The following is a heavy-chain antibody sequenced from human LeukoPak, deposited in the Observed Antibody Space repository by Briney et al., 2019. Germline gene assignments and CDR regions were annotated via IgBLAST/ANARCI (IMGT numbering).Heavy chain of an antibody. J-gene: IGHJ6*03. CDR2: IYTSGNT. CDR3: ARHVKAAAGYYYYYMDV. CDR1: GGSISSYY. Sequence: SETLSLTCTVSGGSISSYYWSWIRQPPGNGLEWIGYIYTSGNTNYNPSLKSRVTISVDTSKNQFSLKLSSVTAADTAVYYCARHVKAAAGYYYYYMDVWGKGTTVTVSS. V-gene: IGHV4-4*09. D-gene: IGHD6-13*01.